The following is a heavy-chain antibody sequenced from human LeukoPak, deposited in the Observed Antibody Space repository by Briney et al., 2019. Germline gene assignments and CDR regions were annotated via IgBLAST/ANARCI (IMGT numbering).Heavy chain of an antibody. CDR1: GFSLSTSGVG. V-gene: IGHV2-5*01. CDR2: IYWNDDK. D-gene: IGHD3-10*01. CDR3: ARFITMVRGVIQRDFDY. J-gene: IGHJ4*02. Sequence: SGPTLVNPTQTLTLTCTFSGFSLSTSGVGVGWIRQSPGKALEWLALIYWNDDKRYSPSLKSRLTITKDTSKNQVVLTMTNMDPVDTATYYCARFITMVRGVIQRDFDYWGQGTLVTVSS.